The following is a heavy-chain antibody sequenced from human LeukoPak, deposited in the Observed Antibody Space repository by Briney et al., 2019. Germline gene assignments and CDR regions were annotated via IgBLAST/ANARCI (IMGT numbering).Heavy chain of an antibody. Sequence: GGSLSLSCAVSILIFSSYAMRGVPGTPGRGLECVSAISGRGGSTDEANSMKGRFTISRDNSKNTLYLQMNSLRAEDTAVYYSAKDPGRYSSSWYSTTRFAPWGQGTLVTVSS. CDR2: ISGRGGST. CDR3: AKDPGRYSSSWYSTTRFAP. J-gene: IGHJ5*02. CDR1: ILIFSSYA. V-gene: IGHV3-23*01. D-gene: IGHD6-13*01.